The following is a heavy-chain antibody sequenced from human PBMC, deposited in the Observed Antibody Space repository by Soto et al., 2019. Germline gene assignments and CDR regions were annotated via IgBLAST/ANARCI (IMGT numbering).Heavy chain of an antibody. V-gene: IGHV3-30*04. J-gene: IGHJ4*02. CDR2: ISRDGSHK. CDR1: GFTFRNYA. CDR3: ARSRNSAVADSFDF. D-gene: IGHD1-26*01. Sequence: PGGSLRLSCAASGFTFRNYAIHWVRQAPGKGLEWVAVISRDGSHKYYLDSVKGRFTISRDNSKDTVNLLMNSLRDDDSAMYYCARSRNSAVADSFDFWGQGTRVTVS.